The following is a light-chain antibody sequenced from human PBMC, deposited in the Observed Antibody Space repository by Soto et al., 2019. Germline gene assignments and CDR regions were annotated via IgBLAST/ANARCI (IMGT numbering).Light chain of an antibody. CDR3: NSYTTSNTRQIV. CDR1: SSDVGSYNY. CDR2: DVS. J-gene: IGLJ1*01. Sequence: QSVLTQPAPVSGSPGQSITISCTGTSSDVGSYNYVSWYQQHPGKAPKFMIYDVSNRPSGVSTRFSGSKSGNTASLTISGLQAEDEADYYCNSYTTSNTRQIVFGTGTKVTVL. V-gene: IGLV2-14*01.